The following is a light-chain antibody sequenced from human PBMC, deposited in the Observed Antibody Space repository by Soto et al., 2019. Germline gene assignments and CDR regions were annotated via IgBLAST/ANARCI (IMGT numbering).Light chain of an antibody. V-gene: IGKV3-20*01. CDR2: GAS. CDR1: QSVRSNF. Sequence: EIVLTQSPGTLSLSPGERATLSCRASQSVRSNFLAWYQQKPGQAPRLLIYGASSRATGIPDRFRGSGSGTDFALTINRLEPDDFQLYYCQQYGTPPFPFGPGTKVDI. J-gene: IGKJ3*01. CDR3: QQYGTPPFP.